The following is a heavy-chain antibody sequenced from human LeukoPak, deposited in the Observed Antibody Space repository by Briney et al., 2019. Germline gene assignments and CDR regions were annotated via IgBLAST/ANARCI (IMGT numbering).Heavy chain of an antibody. Sequence: PGRSLRLSCAASGFIFSNYPMHWVRQAPGKGLEWVAVASHIGNNKYYPNAVRGRFTISRDNSKDTLFLQMDGLRTEDTAVYYCAREIPNAFDIWGQGTMVTVSS. CDR1: GFIFSNYP. J-gene: IGHJ3*02. CDR2: ASHIGNNK. CDR3: AREIPNAFDI. V-gene: IGHV3-30-3*01.